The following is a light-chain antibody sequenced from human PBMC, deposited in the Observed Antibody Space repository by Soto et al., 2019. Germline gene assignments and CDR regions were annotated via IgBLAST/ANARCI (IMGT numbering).Light chain of an antibody. CDR1: QSLLNSNGYTY. V-gene: IGKV2-28*01. CDR2: LVS. J-gene: IGKJ2*01. Sequence: EIVMTQSPLSLPATPGEPASISCRSSQSLLNSNGYTYLAWYLQKPGQSPQFLIYLVSNRSSGVPDRFSGSGSGTDFTLKISRVEAEDVGVYFCMQAAQPPYTFGQGTKLEIK. CDR3: MQAAQPPYT.